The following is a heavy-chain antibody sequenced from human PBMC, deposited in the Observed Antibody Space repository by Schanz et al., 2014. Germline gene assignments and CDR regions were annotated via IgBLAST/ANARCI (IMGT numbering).Heavy chain of an antibody. Sequence: EVQLVESGGGLVQPGGSLRLSCAASGFTVSINYMSWVRQAPGKGLEWVSVIYSGGSTYYADSVKGRFTISRDNSKNTLYLQMNSLRDEDTAMYYCAKRCSSTSCSHGAFDIWGQGTMVTVSS. J-gene: IGHJ3*02. V-gene: IGHV3-66*01. D-gene: IGHD2-2*01. CDR1: GFTVSINY. CDR2: IYSGGST. CDR3: AKRCSSTSCSHGAFDI.